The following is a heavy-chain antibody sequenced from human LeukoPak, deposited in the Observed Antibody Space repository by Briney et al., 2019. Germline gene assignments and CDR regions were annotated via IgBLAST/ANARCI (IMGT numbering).Heavy chain of an antibody. CDR1: GFSFSSYA. CDR2: IDGSGGSI. CDR3: AKDVVSGWYHDY. J-gene: IGHJ4*02. Sequence: QSGGSLRLSCAASGFSFSSYAMSWVRQAPGKGLEWVSGIDGSGGSIDYADSVTGRFTISSDSSKNTLYLQMNSLRPEDTAVYYCAKDVVSGWYHDYWGQGTLVTVSS. V-gene: IGHV3-23*01. D-gene: IGHD6-19*01.